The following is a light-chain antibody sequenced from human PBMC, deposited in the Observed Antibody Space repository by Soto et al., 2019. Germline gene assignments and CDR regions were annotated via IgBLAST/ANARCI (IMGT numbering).Light chain of an antibody. CDR1: QGISRW. CDR2: AES. Sequence: DVQMTQSPSSVSASAGDRVTLTCRASQGISRWLAWYQQKVGTAPNLLIYAESSLSGAQSRFSGSGSGTEFLLTISSQQPEDFATYCYQQANSFPITFGQGTRLEIK. J-gene: IGKJ5*01. CDR3: QQANSFPIT. V-gene: IGKV1-12*01.